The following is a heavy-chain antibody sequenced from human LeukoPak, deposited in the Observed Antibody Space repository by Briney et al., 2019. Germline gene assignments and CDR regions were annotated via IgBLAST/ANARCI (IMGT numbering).Heavy chain of an antibody. CDR1: GFTFSTYE. Sequence: GGSLRLSCAASGFTFSTYEMNWVRQAPGKGLEWISYISGSGSSIFYADSLQGRFTVSRDNAKNSVYLQMNSLRAEDTAVYYCAREGGFGYDDAFDTWGHGTTVTVSS. J-gene: IGHJ3*02. CDR2: ISGSGSSI. CDR3: AREGGFGYDDAFDT. V-gene: IGHV3-48*03. D-gene: IGHD3-16*02.